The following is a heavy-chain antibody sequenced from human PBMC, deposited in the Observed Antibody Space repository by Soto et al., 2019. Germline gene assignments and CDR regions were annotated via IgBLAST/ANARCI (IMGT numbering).Heavy chain of an antibody. V-gene: IGHV3-23*01. CDR1: GFTFSSSA. CDR3: AKDRHYPRDYFHY. Sequence: GGSLRLSCAASGFTFSSSAISWVRQAPGKGLEWVSAVSANGQGIYYADSVRGRFTISRDNSKNTVFLHMDSLSAEDTAVYYCAKDRHYPRDYFHYWGQGTLVTVSS. J-gene: IGHJ4*02. D-gene: IGHD3-10*01. CDR2: VSANGQGI.